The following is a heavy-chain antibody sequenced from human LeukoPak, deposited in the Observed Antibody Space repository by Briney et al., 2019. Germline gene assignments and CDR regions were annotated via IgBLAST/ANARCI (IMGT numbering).Heavy chain of an antibody. V-gene: IGHV3-23*01. J-gene: IGHJ4*02. CDR2: ISESGGST. CDR1: GFTFSSYG. D-gene: IGHD6-25*01. Sequence: PGGSLRLSCAASGFTFSSYGMSWVRQAPGKGLEWVSGISESGGSTYYADSVKGRFTISRDNSKNTLYLQMNSLRAEDTAVYYCAKDRLSNDYWGQGTLVTVSS. CDR3: AKDRLSNDY.